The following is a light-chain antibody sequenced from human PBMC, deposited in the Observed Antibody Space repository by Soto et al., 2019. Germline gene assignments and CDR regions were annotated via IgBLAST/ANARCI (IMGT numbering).Light chain of an antibody. V-gene: IGKV3-15*01. CDR3: QQYKDWPHT. CDR2: GAS. CDR1: QSVSDY. Sequence: ETLMTQSPATLCVSPGEGATLPCRASQSVSDYLAWYQQRPGQAPRLLIFGASTRATGFPARFSGSGAGTEFTLTISSLQSEDFAVYYCQQYKDWPHTFGQGTKVDI. J-gene: IGKJ1*01.